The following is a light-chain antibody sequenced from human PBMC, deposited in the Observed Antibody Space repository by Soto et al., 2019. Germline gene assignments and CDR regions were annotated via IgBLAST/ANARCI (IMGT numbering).Light chain of an antibody. J-gene: IGLJ3*02. CDR2: LEGSGSY. Sequence: QLVLTQSSSASASLGSSVKLTCTLSSGRSSDIIAWHQQQPGKAPRYLMKLEGSGSYNKGSGVPDRFSGSSSGADRYLTISNLQFEDEADYYCETWDSNTRVFGGGTKVTVL. V-gene: IGLV4-60*02. CDR3: ETWDSNTRV. CDR1: SGRSSDI.